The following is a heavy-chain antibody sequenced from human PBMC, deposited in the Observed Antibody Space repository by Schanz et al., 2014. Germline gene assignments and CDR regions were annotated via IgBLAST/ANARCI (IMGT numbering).Heavy chain of an antibody. D-gene: IGHD6-19*01. CDR1: GYTFTSYD. J-gene: IGHJ6*03. Sequence: VQLVQSGAEVKRPGASVRVSCKASGYTFTSYDFNWVRQAPGQGLEWMGWMNPDSGNTGYAQKFQGRVTMTRSTSISTAYLELSSLRSEDTAVYYCARLGTGMAVAGSVIDSYYYYMDVWGEGTTVTVSS. V-gene: IGHV1-8*01. CDR2: MNPDSGNT. CDR3: ARLGTGMAVAGSVIDSYYYYMDV.